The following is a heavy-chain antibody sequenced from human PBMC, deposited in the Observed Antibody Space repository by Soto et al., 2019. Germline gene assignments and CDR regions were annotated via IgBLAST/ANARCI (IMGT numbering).Heavy chain of an antibody. D-gene: IGHD2-2*02. Sequence: SLKVSFKAAGGTFSGYDRRWVRQGPGVGLEWMGEIITMFGTSNYAQKFQGRVTITADESTSTAYMELSSLRSEDTAVDDCARGSCSSTSCYKEYYFDLWGQGTLVTVSS. CDR3: ARGSCSSTSCYKEYYFDL. CDR1: GGTFSGYD. CDR2: IITMFGTS. J-gene: IGHJ4*02. V-gene: IGHV1-69*13.